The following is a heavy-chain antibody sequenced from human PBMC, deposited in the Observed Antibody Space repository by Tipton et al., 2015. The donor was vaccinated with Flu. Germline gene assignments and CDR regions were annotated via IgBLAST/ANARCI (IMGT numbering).Heavy chain of an antibody. Sequence: SLRLSCAASGFTFDDYAMHWVRQAPGKGLEWVSGISWNSGSIGYADSVKGRFTISRDNAKNSLYLQMNSLRAEDTALYYCAKESLPYYYGSGNYVGWSGHGMDVWGQGTTVTVSS. D-gene: IGHD3-10*01. CDR1: GFTFDDYA. CDR3: AKESLPYYYGSGNYVGWSGHGMDV. J-gene: IGHJ6*02. V-gene: IGHV3-9*01. CDR2: ISWNSGSI.